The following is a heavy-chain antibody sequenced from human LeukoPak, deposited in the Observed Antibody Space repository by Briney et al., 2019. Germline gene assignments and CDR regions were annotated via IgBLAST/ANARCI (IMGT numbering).Heavy chain of an antibody. CDR1: GFTFSSYS. Sequence: NSGGPVSLFCAPSGFTFSSYSMKWVRQAPGKGLEWVSSISSSSSYRYYAASVKGRITISRDNAKNSLYLQMNSLSAEDAAVYYCARASALACARHYWGQGTLVTVSS. J-gene: IGHJ4*02. CDR3: ARASALACARHY. V-gene: IGHV3-21*01. CDR2: ISSSSSYR. D-gene: IGHD6-19*01.